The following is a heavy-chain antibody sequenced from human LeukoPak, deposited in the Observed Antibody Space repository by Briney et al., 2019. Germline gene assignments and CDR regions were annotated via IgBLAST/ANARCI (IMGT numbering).Heavy chain of an antibody. CDR1: GGTFSSYA. V-gene: IGHV1-69*06. D-gene: IGHD6-13*01. Sequence: ASVKVSCKASGGTFSSYAISWVRQAPGQGLEWMGGIIPIFGTANYAQKFQGRVTITADKSTSTAYMELSSLRAEDTAVYYCARDGPGYSSSRDWGNWFDPWGQGTLVTVSS. J-gene: IGHJ5*02. CDR2: IIPIFGTA. CDR3: ARDGPGYSSSRDWGNWFDP.